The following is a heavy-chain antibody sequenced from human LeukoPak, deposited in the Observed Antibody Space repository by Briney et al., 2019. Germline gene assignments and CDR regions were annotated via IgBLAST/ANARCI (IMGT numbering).Heavy chain of an antibody. Sequence: GGSLRLSCAASGFAFSPYAMNWVRQAPGKGLEWVSFITGDSNTIYYADSMKGRFTVSRDNAENSLYLQMNSLSAEDTAVYYCARDRMGGSFVYWGQGTLVTVSS. J-gene: IGHJ4*02. CDR3: ARDRMGGSFVY. D-gene: IGHD2-15*01. V-gene: IGHV3-48*01. CDR1: GFAFSPYA. CDR2: ITGDSNTI.